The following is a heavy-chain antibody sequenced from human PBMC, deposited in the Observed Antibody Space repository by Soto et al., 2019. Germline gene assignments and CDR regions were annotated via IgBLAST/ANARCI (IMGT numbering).Heavy chain of an antibody. J-gene: IGHJ4*02. CDR3: VRDGPGGHPHY. CDR1: GGSISSYY. CDR2: IYYSGST. D-gene: IGHD2-15*01. Sequence: PSETLSLTCTVSGGSISSYYWSWIRQPPGKVLEWIGYIYYSGSTNYNPSLKSRVTISVDKSKNQFSLNLRSVTAADTAVYYCVRDGPGGHPHYWGQGTLVTVSS. V-gene: IGHV4-59*12.